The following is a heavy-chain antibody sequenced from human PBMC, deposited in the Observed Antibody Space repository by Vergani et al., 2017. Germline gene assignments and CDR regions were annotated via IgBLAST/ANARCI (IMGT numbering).Heavy chain of an antibody. J-gene: IGHJ1*01. CDR2: INPSGGST. CDR3: ARDMCSGGSCYGGYFQH. CDR1: GYTFTSYY. V-gene: IGHV1-46*01. Sequence: QVQLVQSGAEVKKPGASVKVSCKASGYTFTSYYMHWVRPAPGQGLEWMGIINPSGGSTSYAQKFQGRVTMTRDTSTRTVYMELSSLSSEDTAVYYCARDMCSGGSCYGGYFQHWGQGTLVTVSS. D-gene: IGHD2-15*01.